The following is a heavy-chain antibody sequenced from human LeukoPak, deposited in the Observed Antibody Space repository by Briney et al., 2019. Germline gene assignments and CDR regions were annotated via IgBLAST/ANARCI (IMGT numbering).Heavy chain of an antibody. Sequence: QAGGSLRLSCAASGFTFSSYGTHWVRQAPGKGLEWVAFIRYDGSNKYYADSVKGRFTISRDNSKNTLYLQMNSLRAEDTAVYYCAKERGITMVRGIRSRIDYWGQGTLVTVSS. D-gene: IGHD3-10*01. V-gene: IGHV3-30*02. J-gene: IGHJ4*02. CDR2: IRYDGSNK. CDR3: AKERGITMVRGIRSRIDY. CDR1: GFTFSSYG.